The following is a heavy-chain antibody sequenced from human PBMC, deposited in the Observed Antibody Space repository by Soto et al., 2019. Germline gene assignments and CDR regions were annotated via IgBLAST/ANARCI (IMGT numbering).Heavy chain of an antibody. CDR2: INRDGSST. CDR3: ARGGICNSTRCYNDAFDI. V-gene: IGHV3-74*01. J-gene: IGHJ3*02. D-gene: IGHD2-2*02. Sequence: GGSLRLSCAASGFTLSSSWMHWVRQAPGRGLVCVSRINRDGSSTNYADSVKGRFTISRDNAKNTLYLQMNSLRAEDTAVYYCARGGICNSTRCYNDAFDIWGQGTVVTVSS. CDR1: GFTLSSSW.